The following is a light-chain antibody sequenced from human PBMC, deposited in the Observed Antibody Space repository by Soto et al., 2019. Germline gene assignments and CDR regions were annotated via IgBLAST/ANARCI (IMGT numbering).Light chain of an antibody. CDR3: QSYDSSLSGYV. Sequence: QSVLAQPPSVSGAPGQRVTISCTGSSSNIGAGFDVHWYQQLPGTAPRLLIYANTKRPSGVPDRFSGSRSGTSISLAISGLRAEDEADYFCQSYDSSLSGYVFGTGTKVNVL. CDR2: ANT. V-gene: IGLV1-40*01. J-gene: IGLJ1*01. CDR1: SSNIGAGFD.